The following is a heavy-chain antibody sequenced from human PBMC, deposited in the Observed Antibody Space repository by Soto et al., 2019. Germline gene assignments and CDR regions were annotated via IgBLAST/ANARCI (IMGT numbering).Heavy chain of an antibody. CDR3: GKSGGLDRDFNY. J-gene: IGHJ4*02. Sequence: QVQLVQSGTEVKKPGSSVKVSCKASGGTFSSDSFRWVRQAPGQGLEWMGGIIPTFDTPINAQKFQDRVTITADESTSKGNMQMSSLRAGETGVYYCGKSGGLDRDFNYWGQGSLVTVST. V-gene: IGHV1-69*12. D-gene: IGHD2-15*01. CDR1: GGTFSSDS. CDR2: IIPTFDTP.